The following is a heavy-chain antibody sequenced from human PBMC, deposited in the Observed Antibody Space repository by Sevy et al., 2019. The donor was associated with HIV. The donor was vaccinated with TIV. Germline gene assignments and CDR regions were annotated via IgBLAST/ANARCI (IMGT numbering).Heavy chain of an antibody. CDR2: ISYDGNKI. CDR3: AKDGEVCSGGRRYLGWIDY. V-gene: IGHV3-30*18. J-gene: IGHJ4*02. Sequence: YLRLSCAASGFTFSNFGMHWVHQAPGKGLEWLADISYDGNKIYYVDSVKGRFTVSRDNSKNTLYLQMNSLRAEDTADYFCAKDGEVCSGGRRYLGWIDYWGQGTLVLVSS. D-gene: IGHD2-15*01. CDR1: GFTFSNFG.